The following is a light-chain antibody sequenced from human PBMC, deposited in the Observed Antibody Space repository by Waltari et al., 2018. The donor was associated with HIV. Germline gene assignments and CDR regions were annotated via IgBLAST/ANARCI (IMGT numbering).Light chain of an antibody. Sequence: QSLLPQPPSASGTPGQRVTISCSGSYSNIGSNTVNWHQQLPGSAPRALIYNNDQRPSGVPERFSGSKSGTSASLSISGLQSEDQGDDYCASWDDKLDGWVFGGGTRLTVL. CDR2: NND. CDR1: YSNIGSNT. CDR3: ASWDDKLDGWV. V-gene: IGLV1-44*01. J-gene: IGLJ3*02.